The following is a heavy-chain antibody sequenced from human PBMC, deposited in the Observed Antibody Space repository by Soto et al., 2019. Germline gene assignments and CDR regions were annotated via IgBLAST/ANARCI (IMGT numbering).Heavy chain of an antibody. CDR3: ARVRDFWSGYSEYYYYYGMDV. J-gene: IGHJ6*02. CDR2: INPSGGST. Sequence: QVQLVQSGAEVKKPGASVKVSCKASGYTFTSYYMHWVRQAPGQGLEWMGIINPSGGSTSYAQKFQGRVTMTRDTSTSTVSMELSSRRSEDTSVYYCARVRDFWSGYSEYYYYYGMDVWGQGTTVTVSS. V-gene: IGHV1-46*01. CDR1: GYTFTSYY. D-gene: IGHD3-3*01.